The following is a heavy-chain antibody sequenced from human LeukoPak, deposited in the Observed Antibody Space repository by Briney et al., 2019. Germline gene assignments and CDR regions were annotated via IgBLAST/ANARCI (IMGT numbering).Heavy chain of an antibody. CDR2: MNPNSGNT. CDR3: ARSITIFGVVIIMDV. J-gene: IGHJ6*02. V-gene: IGHV1-8*01. CDR1: GYTFTSYD. D-gene: IGHD3-3*01. Sequence: VASVKVSCKASGYTFTSYDINWVRQATGQGLEWMGWMNPNSGNTGYAQKFQGRVTMTRNTSISTAYMELSSLRSDDTAVYYCARSITIFGVVIIMDVWGQGTTVTVSS.